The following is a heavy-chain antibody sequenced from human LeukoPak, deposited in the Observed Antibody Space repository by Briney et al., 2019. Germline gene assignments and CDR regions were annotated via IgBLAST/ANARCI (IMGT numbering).Heavy chain of an antibody. CDR3: AREPLRTVHGVSDAFDI. CDR2: IFHSGGT. CDR1: GGSIISNNW. V-gene: IGHV4-4*02. J-gene: IGHJ3*02. D-gene: IGHD3-10*01. Sequence: SGTLSLTCGVSGGSIISNNWWSWVRQSPGKGLEWIGEIFHSGGTSYNPSLKSRVTISLDKSKNQFSLKLTSVTAADTAVYFCAREPLRTVHGVSDAFDIWGQGTMVTVSS.